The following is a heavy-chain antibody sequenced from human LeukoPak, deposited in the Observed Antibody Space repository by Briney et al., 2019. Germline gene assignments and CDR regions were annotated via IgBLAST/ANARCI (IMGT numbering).Heavy chain of an antibody. J-gene: IGHJ5*02. CDR3: AKSQRENWFDP. CDR2: ISDSGGGT. Sequence: GGSLRLSCAASGFTYSSYAMSWVRQAPGKGLEWVSVISDSGGGTYYADSVKGRFTISRDSSKNTLYLQMNSLRAEDTAVYYCAKSQRENWFDPWGQGTLVTVSS. V-gene: IGHV3-23*01. CDR1: GFTYSSYA.